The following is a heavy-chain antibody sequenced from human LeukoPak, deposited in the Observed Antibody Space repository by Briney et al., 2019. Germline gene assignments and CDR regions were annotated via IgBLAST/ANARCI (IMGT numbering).Heavy chain of an antibody. J-gene: IGHJ5*02. CDR2: INAGNGNT. Sequence: ASVKVSCKASGYTFTSYAMHWVRQAPGQRLEWMGWINAGNGNTKYSQEFQGRVTITRDTSASTAYMELSSLRSEDMAVYYCARECNYYGSGSYLGNWFDPWGQGTLVTVSS. CDR3: ARECNYYGSGSYLGNWFDP. V-gene: IGHV1-3*03. D-gene: IGHD3-10*01. CDR1: GYTFTSYA.